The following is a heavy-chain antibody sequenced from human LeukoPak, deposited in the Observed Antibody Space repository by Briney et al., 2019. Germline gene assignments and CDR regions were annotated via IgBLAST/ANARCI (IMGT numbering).Heavy chain of an antibody. CDR2: IYYSGST. CDR1: DASFSGYY. Sequence: SETLSLTCTVYDASFSGYYWSWIRQPPGKGLEWIGYIYYSGSTNYNPSLKSRVTISVDTSKNQFSLKLSSVTAADTAVYYCARELRQWDIFDYWGQGTLVTVSS. J-gene: IGHJ4*02. CDR3: ARELRQWDIFDY. D-gene: IGHD1-26*01. V-gene: IGHV4-59*01.